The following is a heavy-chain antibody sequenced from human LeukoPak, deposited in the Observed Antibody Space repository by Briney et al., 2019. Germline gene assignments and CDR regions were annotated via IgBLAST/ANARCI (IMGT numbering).Heavy chain of an antibody. J-gene: IGHJ4*02. Sequence: SVKVSCKASGGTFSSYAISWVRQAPGQGLEWMGRIIPILGIANYAQKFQGRVTITADKSTSTAYMELSSLRSEDTAVYYCARGLYYDSGTYYFDYWGQGTLVTVSS. CDR3: ARGLYYDSGTYYFDY. CDR1: GGTFSSYA. D-gene: IGHD3-22*01. V-gene: IGHV1-69*04. CDR2: IIPILGIA.